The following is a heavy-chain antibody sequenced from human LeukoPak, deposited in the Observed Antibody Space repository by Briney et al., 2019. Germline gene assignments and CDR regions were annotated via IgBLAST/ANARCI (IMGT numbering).Heavy chain of an antibody. J-gene: IGHJ4*02. CDR2: IDHNGNT. D-gene: IGHD5-18*01. CDR3: VSQDTAYSHGPY. V-gene: IGHV4-34*01. Sequence: SETLSLTCSVYGESLGGYYWTWIRQPPGKGLEWVGEIDHNGNTKYKSSLKSRITISVDTSKNQFSLNLSSVTAADTVVYYCVSQDTAYSHGPYWGQGTLVAVSS. CDR1: GESLGGYY.